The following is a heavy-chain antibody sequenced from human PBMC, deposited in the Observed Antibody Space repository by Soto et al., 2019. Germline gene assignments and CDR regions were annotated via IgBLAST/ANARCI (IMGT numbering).Heavy chain of an antibody. CDR1: GYTFTSYA. D-gene: IGHD6-13*01. CDR2: ISAYNGNT. J-gene: IGHJ4*02. V-gene: IGHV1-18*01. CDR3: ARSGQQLKHDY. Sequence: ASVKVSCKASGYTFTSYAMHWVRQAPGQRLEWMGWISAYNGNTNYAQKLQGRVTMTTDTSTSTAYMELRSLRSDDTAVYYCARSGQQLKHDYWGQGTLVTVSS.